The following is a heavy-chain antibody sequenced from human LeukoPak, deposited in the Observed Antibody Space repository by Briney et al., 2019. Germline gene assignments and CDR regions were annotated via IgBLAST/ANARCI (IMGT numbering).Heavy chain of an antibody. D-gene: IGHD3-3*01. CDR2: ISKTGTSV. V-gene: IGHV3-11*01. Sequence: GGSLRLSCITSGLNFSVYYMTWIRQAPGNGLGAPGNGLEWLSHISKTGTSVYYADSVRGRFTISRDNAKNSLYLHMNNLRAEDTAVYYCVAGVALDYWGQGALVTVYS. J-gene: IGHJ4*02. CDR1: GLNFSVYY. CDR3: VAGVALDY.